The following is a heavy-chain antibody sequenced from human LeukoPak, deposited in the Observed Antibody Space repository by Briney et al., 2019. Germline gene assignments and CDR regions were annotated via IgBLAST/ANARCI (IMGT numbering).Heavy chain of an antibody. V-gene: IGHV3-20*04. CDR2: INWNGGRT. CDR1: GFTFSNYW. Sequence: PGGSLRLSCAASGFTFSNYWMHWVRQAPGTGLEWVSGINWNGGRTGYADSVKGRFTISRGNAKKSLYVQMNSLRAEDTALYYCTREFYGSGSYYNVGYWGQGTLVTVSS. CDR3: TREFYGSGSYYNVGY. D-gene: IGHD3-10*01. J-gene: IGHJ4*02.